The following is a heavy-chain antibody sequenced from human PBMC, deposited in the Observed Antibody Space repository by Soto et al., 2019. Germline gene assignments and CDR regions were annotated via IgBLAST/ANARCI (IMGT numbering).Heavy chain of an antibody. CDR1: GFTFSSYA. CDR2: LGAADDP. Sequence: GSLRLSCAASGFTFSSYAMHWVRQAPGKGLEWVSGLGAADDPYYVASVKGRFSVSRDNAQNSLYLQMNNLRVDDTAVYYCARAYLGRLPRRADYYYAMDVWGRGTTVTVPS. V-gene: IGHV3-13*05. D-gene: IGHD1-26*01. J-gene: IGHJ6*02. CDR3: ARAYLGRLPRRADYYYAMDV.